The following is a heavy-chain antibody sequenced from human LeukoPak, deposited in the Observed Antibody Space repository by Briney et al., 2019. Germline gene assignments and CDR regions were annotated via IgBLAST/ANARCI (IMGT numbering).Heavy chain of an antibody. V-gene: IGHV4-39*07. CDR2: IYYSGST. CDR1: GGSISSSSYY. Sequence: SETLSLTCTVSGGSISSSSYYWGWIRQPPGKGLEWIGSIYYSGSTYYNPSPKSRVTISVDTSKNQFSLKLSSVTAADTAVYYCARDGGIAAAGTRPMDVWGKGTTVTVSS. CDR3: ARDGGIAAAGTRPMDV. D-gene: IGHD6-13*01. J-gene: IGHJ6*03.